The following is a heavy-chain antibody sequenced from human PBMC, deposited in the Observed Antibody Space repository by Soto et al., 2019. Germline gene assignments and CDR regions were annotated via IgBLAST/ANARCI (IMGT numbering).Heavy chain of an antibody. D-gene: IGHD3-16*02. V-gene: IGHV3-30*03. J-gene: IGHJ3*02. CDR1: GFTFSSYG. CDR2: ISYDGSNK. Sequence: PGGSLRLSCAASGFTFSSYGMHWVRQAPGKGLEWVAVISYDGSNKYYADSVKGRFTISRDNSKNTLYLQMNSLRAEDTAVYYCALTRPPYDYVWGSYRYSDAFDIWGQGTMVTVSS. CDR3: ALTRPPYDYVWGSYRYSDAFDI.